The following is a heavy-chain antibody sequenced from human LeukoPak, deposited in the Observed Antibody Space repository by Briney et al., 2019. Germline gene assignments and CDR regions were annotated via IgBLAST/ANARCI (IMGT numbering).Heavy chain of an antibody. CDR1: GGSISSSSYY. CDR2: IYTSGST. J-gene: IGHJ5*02. CDR3: AREDTYYYGSGSYNWFDP. V-gene: IGHV4-61*02. D-gene: IGHD3-10*01. Sequence: SETLSLTCTVSGGSISSSSYYWGWIRQPAGKGLEWIGRIYTSGSTNYNPSLKSRVTISADTSKNQFSLKLSSVTAADTAVYYCAREDTYYYGSGSYNWFDPWGQGTLVTVSS.